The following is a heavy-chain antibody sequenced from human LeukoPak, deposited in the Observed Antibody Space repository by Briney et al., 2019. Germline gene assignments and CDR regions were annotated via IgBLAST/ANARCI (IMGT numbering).Heavy chain of an antibody. V-gene: IGHV3-23*01. CDR2: ISGSGAGT. Sequence: GGSLRLSCAASGLTFRSYAMSWVRQAPGKGLEWVSGISGSGAGTIYADSVKGRFTISRDNSKNTLYLQMTSLRAEDTAVYYCAKWGWPGVGYWGQGTLVTVSS. J-gene: IGHJ4*02. CDR1: GLTFRSYA. CDR3: AKWGWPGVGY. D-gene: IGHD3-16*01.